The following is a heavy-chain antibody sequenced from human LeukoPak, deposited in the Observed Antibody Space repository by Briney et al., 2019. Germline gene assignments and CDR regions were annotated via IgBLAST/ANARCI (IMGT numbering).Heavy chain of an antibody. CDR2: IKQDGSEK. CDR1: GFPFSSSW. Sequence: GGSLGLSCAASGFPFSSSWMSWVRQAPGKGLEWVANIKQDGSEKYYVDSVKGRFTISRDNAKNSLYLQMNSLRAEDTAVYYCARAYDILTGYTPWVGGGQGTLVTVSS. CDR3: ARAYDILTGYTPWVG. D-gene: IGHD3-9*01. J-gene: IGHJ4*02. V-gene: IGHV3-7*04.